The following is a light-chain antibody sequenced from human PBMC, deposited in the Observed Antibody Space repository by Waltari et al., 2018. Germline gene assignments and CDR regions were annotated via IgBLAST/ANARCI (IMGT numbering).Light chain of an antibody. J-gene: IGLJ2*01. Sequence: QSALTQPASVSGSPGQSIAISCIGTSSAVGAHNFLSWYQQHPGRAPKLMIHEVTKRPSGVSTRFSGSKSGNTASLTISGLQAEDEADYYCCSYTSIGPVLIGGGTKVTVL. CDR2: EVT. V-gene: IGLV2-23*02. CDR1: SSAVGAHNF. CDR3: CSYTSIGPVL.